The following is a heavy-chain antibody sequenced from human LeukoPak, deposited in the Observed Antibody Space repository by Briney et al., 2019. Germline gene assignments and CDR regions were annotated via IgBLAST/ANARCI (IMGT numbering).Heavy chain of an antibody. D-gene: IGHD3-10*01. CDR3: ARQGGYYGSGSYQKYYYYYGMDV. CDR1: GGSIRSYY. V-gene: IGHV4-4*07. J-gene: IGHJ6*02. CDR2: IYSSGST. Sequence: SETLSLTCSVSGGSIRSYYWSWIRQPAGKGLEWIERIYSSGSTIYNPSLKSRVTMSVDTSKNQFSLKLSSVTAADTAVYYCARQGGYYGSGSYQKYYYYYGMDVWGQGTTVTVSS.